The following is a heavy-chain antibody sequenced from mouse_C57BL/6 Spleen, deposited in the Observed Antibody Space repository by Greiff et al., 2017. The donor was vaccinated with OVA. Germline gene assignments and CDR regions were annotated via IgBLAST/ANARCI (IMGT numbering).Heavy chain of an antibody. CDR2: IYPRSGNT. Sequence: VQLQQSGAELARPGASVKLSCKASGYTFTSYGISWVKQRTGQGLEWIGEIYPRSGNTYYNEKFKGKATLTADKSSSTAYMELRSLTSEDSAVYFCARDDYDVGGWYFDVWGTGTTVTVSS. D-gene: IGHD2-4*01. V-gene: IGHV1-81*01. J-gene: IGHJ1*03. CDR1: GYTFTSYG. CDR3: ARDDYDVGGWYFDV.